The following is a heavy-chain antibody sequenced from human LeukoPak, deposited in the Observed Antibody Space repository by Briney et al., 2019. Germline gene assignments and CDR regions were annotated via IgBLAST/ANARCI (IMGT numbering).Heavy chain of an antibody. CDR3: ARENLAAAADY. CDR1: GFTFRTYW. CDR2: INEDGSIT. Sequence: GGSLRLSCAVSGFTFRTYWMHWVRQVPGEGLVWVSRINEDGSITNYADSVKGRFTISRDNAKNTLYLQMNSLRLEDTAVYYCARENLAAAADYWGQGTVVTVSS. J-gene: IGHJ4*02. D-gene: IGHD6-25*01. V-gene: IGHV3-74*01.